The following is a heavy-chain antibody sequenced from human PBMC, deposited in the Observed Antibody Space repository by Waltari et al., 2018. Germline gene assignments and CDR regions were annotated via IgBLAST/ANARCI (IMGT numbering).Heavy chain of an antibody. V-gene: IGHV3-66*02. CDR1: GIAVSDTH. J-gene: IGHJ4*02. D-gene: IGHD5-18*01. Sequence: EVKLVESGGGLVHPGGSLRLSCVASGIAVSDTHLSWGRQAPGKGLECVSIMYPPGSAYNADSVEGRVTISRDISKNMVHLQMNRLRLEDSATYDCATARDEHTAMVYFDNWGQGTLVSVSS. CDR3: ATARDEHTAMVYFDN. CDR2: MYPPGSA.